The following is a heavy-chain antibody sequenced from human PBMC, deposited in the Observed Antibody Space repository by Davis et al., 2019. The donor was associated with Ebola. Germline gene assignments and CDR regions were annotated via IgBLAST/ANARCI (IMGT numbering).Heavy chain of an antibody. CDR1: GFTFSSYG. CDR3: ATRRTPYGLDV. D-gene: IGHD6-6*01. J-gene: IGHJ6*02. CDR2: ISYDGSNK. V-gene: IGHV3-30*03. Sequence: GESLKISCAASGFTFSSYGMHWVRQAPGKGLEWVAVISYDGSNKYYADSVKGRFTISRDNSKNTLYLQMNSLRAEDTAVYYCATRRTPYGLDVWGQGTTVTVSS.